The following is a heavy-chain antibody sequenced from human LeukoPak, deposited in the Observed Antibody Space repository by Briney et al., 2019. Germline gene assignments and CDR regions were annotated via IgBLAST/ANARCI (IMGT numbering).Heavy chain of an antibody. V-gene: IGHV3-23*01. D-gene: IGHD3-9*01. CDR1: GFTFISSA. CDR2: ISGSGHTT. Sequence: GGSLRLSCAASGFTFISSAMSWVRQAPGKGLEGVSVISGSGHTTDYADSVKGRFIVSRDNSKNTLFLQMNSLRAEDTAVYFCAKEPHVLTGYYTDYFDYWGQGTLVSVSS. CDR3: AKEPHVLTGYYTDYFDY. J-gene: IGHJ4*02.